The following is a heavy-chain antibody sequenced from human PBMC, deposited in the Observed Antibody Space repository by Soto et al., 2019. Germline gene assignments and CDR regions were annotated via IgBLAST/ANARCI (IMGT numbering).Heavy chain of an antibody. CDR3: ARDFTTAETPGADFDC. J-gene: IGHJ4*01. CDR2: INADGSDA. V-gene: IGHV3-74*01. Sequence: EVQLVESGGGLVQPGGSLRLSCAASGFTFTNYWMHWVRQVPGKGLVWVSRINADGSDASYADFVKGRFTISRDNSSSSVHLQMHSLRAEDPSVNYSARDFTTAETPGADFDCWGHGLPVHVSS. D-gene: IGHD4-17*01. CDR1: GFTFTNYW.